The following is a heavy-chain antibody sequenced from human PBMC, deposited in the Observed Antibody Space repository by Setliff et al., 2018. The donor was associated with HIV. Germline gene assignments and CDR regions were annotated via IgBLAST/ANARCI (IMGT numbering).Heavy chain of an antibody. D-gene: IGHD6-13*01. V-gene: IGHV3-74*01. CDR2: LNTDGSSI. CDR1: GFTFSSYW. J-gene: IGHJ5*02. CDR3: AMGGSNTWYSS. Sequence: QPGGSLRLSCVASGFTFSSYWMHWVRQAPGRGLMWISRLNTDGSSIDYADSVKGRFTFSRDNAKNTLYLQMNGLRADDTAVYYCAMGGSNTWYSSWGQGALVTVSS.